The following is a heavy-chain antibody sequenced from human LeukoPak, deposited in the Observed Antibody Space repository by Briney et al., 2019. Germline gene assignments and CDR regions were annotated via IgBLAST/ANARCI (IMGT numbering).Heavy chain of an antibody. CDR1: GFTFSSYA. J-gene: IGHJ4*02. CDR3: ARAIYSGYASYYFDY. CDR2: ISGSGGST. D-gene: IGHD5-12*01. V-gene: IGHV3-23*01. Sequence: PGGSLRLSCAASGFTFSSYAISWVRQAPGKGLEWVSAISGSGGSTYYADSVKGRFTISRDNSKNTLYLQMNSLRAEDTAVYYCARAIYSGYASYYFDYWGQGTLVTVSS.